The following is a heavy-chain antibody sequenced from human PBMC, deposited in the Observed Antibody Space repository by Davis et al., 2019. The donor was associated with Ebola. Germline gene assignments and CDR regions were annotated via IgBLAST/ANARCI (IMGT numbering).Heavy chain of an antibody. Sequence: GESLKISCAASGFTFSSYWMSWVRQAPGKGLEWVANIKQDGSEKYYVDSVKGRFTISRDNAKNSLYLQMNSLRDEDTAVYYCAREGKYCTNGVCYPSFDPWGQGTLVTVSS. CDR1: GFTFSSYW. CDR2: IKQDGSEK. V-gene: IGHV3-7*01. J-gene: IGHJ5*02. CDR3: AREGKYCTNGVCYPSFDP. D-gene: IGHD2-8*01.